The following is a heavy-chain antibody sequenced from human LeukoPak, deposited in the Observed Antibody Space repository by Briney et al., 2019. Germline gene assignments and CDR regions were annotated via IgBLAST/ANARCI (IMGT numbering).Heavy chain of an antibody. CDR1: GGTFSSYA. CDR3: ARDDKSGSWSWFAP. CDR2: VSAYNGNT. J-gene: IGHJ5*02. Sequence: ASVKVSCKASGGTFSSYAISWVRQAPGQGLEWLGWVSAYNGNTNYAEKLQGRVTMTTDTSTSTAYMELRSLRSDDTAVYYCARDDKSGSWSWFAPWGQGTLVTVSS. D-gene: IGHD1-26*01. V-gene: IGHV1-18*01.